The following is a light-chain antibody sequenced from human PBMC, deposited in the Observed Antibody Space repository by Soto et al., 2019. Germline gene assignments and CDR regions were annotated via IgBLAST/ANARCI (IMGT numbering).Light chain of an antibody. CDR2: EVS. CDR3: SSYTITSTYV. J-gene: IGLJ1*01. CDR1: SSDVGGYNY. V-gene: IGLV2-14*01. Sequence: QSVLTQPASVSWSPGQSLTISCTVTSSDVGGYNYVSWYQQHPGKAPKLMIYEVSGRPSGVSNRFSGSKSGNTASLTISGLQAEDEADYYCSSYTITSTYVFGTGTKVTVL.